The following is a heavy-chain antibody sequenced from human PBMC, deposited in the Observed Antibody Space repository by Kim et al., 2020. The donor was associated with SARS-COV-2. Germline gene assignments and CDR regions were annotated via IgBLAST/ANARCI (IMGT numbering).Heavy chain of an antibody. CDR2: IYYSGST. D-gene: IGHD6-19*01. J-gene: IGHJ6*03. Sequence: SETLSLTCTVSGGSISSYYWSWIRQPPGKGLEWIGYIYYSGSTNYNPSFKSRVTISVDTSKNQFSLKLSSVTAADTAVYYCARHPCIAVAGTSYYYYYMDVWGKGTTVTVSS. CDR1: GGSISSYY. CDR3: ARHPCIAVAGTSYYYYYMDV. V-gene: IGHV4-59*08.